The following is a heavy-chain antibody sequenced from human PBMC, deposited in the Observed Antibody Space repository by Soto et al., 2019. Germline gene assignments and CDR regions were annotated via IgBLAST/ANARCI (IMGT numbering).Heavy chain of an antibody. CDR1: GYTFTSYD. Sequence: QVQLVQSGAEVKKPGASVKVSCKASGYTFTSYDISWVRQAPGQGLEWMGWMSTSNGNTNYAQKLQGRVTMTTDTSTRTANMERRSLRPDDTAVYFCARDRKWVEPWGQGTLVTVS. CDR3: ARDRKWVEP. J-gene: IGHJ5*02. CDR2: MSTSNGNT. V-gene: IGHV1-18*01.